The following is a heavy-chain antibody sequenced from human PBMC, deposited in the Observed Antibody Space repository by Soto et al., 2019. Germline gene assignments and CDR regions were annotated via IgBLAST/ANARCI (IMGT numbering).Heavy chain of an antibody. CDR1: GFTFSSYG. CDR2: ISYDGSNK. Sequence: QVQLVESGGGVVQPGRSLRLSCAASGFTFSSYGMHWVRQAPGKGLEWVAVISYDGSNKYYADSVKGRFTISRDNSKNTLYLQMNSLRAEDTAVYYCAKDCRQLASYFDYWGQGTLVTVSS. J-gene: IGHJ4*02. D-gene: IGHD6-6*01. V-gene: IGHV3-30*18. CDR3: AKDCRQLASYFDY.